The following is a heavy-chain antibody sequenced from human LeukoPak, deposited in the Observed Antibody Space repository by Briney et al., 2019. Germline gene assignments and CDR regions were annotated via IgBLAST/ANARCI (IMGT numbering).Heavy chain of an antibody. J-gene: IGHJ4*02. CDR3: ARGGIYDSSGYYPYYFDY. CDR1: GGTFSSYA. CDR2: IIPIFGTA. D-gene: IGHD3-22*01. V-gene: IGHV1-69*13. Sequence: GASVKVSCKASGGTFSSYAISWVRKAPGQGREWMGGIIPIFGTANYAQKFQGRVTITADESTSTAYMELSSLRSEDTAVYYCARGGIYDSSGYYPYYFDYWGQGTLVTVSS.